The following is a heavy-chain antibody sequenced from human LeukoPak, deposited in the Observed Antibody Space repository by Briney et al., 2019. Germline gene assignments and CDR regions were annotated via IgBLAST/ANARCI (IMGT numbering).Heavy chain of an antibody. J-gene: IGHJ6*03. CDR3: ARTGYCTNGVCYTHYYYYYMDV. Sequence: SVKVSCKASGGTFSSYTISWVRQAPGQGLEWMGRIIPILGIANYAQKFQGRVTITADKSTSTAYLELSSLKSEDTAVYYCARTGYCTNGVCYTHYYYYYMDVWGKGTTVTVSS. D-gene: IGHD2-8*01. CDR1: GGTFSSYT. V-gene: IGHV1-69*02. CDR2: IIPILGIA.